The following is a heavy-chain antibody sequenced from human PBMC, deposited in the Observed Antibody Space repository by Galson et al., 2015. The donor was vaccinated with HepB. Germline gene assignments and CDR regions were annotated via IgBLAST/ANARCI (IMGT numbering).Heavy chain of an antibody. Sequence: SLRLSCAASGFTFSDYYMSWIRQAPGKGLEWVSYISSSSSYTNYADSVKGRFTISRDNAKNSLYLQMNSLRAEDTAVYYCASFGGLRRQSKQNFDYWGQGTLVTVSS. V-gene: IGHV3-11*06. CDR3: ASFGGLRRQSKQNFDY. CDR1: GFTFSDYY. D-gene: IGHD3-10*01. CDR2: ISSSSSYT. J-gene: IGHJ4*02.